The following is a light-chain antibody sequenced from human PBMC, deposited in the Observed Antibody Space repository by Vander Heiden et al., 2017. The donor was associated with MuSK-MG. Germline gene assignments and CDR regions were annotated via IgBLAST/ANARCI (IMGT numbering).Light chain of an antibody. J-gene: IGKJ5*01. CDR1: QVISSY. CDR2: AAS. Sequence: EIQMTKSPASVSASVGNSVTITCRASQVISSYLNWYQQKPGKAPKLLIYAASSLQSGVPSRFSGSASGTDFTLTISSLPPEDFATYYWQQSNSTPFTFGQGTQLEIK. V-gene: IGKV1-39*01. CDR3: QQSNSTPFT.